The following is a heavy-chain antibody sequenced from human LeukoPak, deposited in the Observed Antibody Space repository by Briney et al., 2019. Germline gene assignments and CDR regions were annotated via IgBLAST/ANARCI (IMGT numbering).Heavy chain of an antibody. V-gene: IGHV4-4*01. D-gene: IGHD3-10*01. Sequence: PSETLSLTCAVSGGSISSSNWWSWVRQPPGKGLEWIGEINHSGSTNYNPSLKSRVTISVDTSKNQFSLKLSSVTAADTAVYCCARGRSSRYGSGSYSFGRDIPHYYYYGMDVWGQGTTVTVSS. CDR1: GGSISSSNW. CDR3: ARGRSSRYGSGSYSFGRDIPHYYYYGMDV. J-gene: IGHJ6*02. CDR2: INHSGST.